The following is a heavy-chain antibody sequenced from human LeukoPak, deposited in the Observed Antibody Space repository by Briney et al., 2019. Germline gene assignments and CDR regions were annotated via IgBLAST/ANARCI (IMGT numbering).Heavy chain of an antibody. V-gene: IGHV4-39*01. CDR2: IYYSGST. CDR3: ARRKVRGVIDY. D-gene: IGHD3-10*01. CDR1: GGSISSSSYY. Sequence: SETLSLTCTVSGGSISSSSYYWGWIRQPPGKGLEWIGSIYYSGSTYYNPSLKSRVTTSVDTSKNQFSLKLSSVTAADTAVYYCARRKVRGVIDYWGQGTLVTVSS. J-gene: IGHJ4*02.